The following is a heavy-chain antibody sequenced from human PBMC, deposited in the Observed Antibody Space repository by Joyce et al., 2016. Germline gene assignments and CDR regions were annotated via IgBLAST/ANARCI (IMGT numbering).Heavy chain of an antibody. J-gene: IGHJ5*01. CDR2: IHPGNSET. Sequence: DVQLVQSGAEVRKPGESLKISCQGSGSRFSNYWIGWVRQMPGKEMEWMGSIHPGNSETRYRPSFEGHVTILADISNTTAYLQWDSLRASDSAMYYCARLKASIVAARPNW. V-gene: IGHV5-51*01. D-gene: IGHD6-6*01. CDR1: GSRFSNYW. CDR3: ARLKASIVAARPNW.